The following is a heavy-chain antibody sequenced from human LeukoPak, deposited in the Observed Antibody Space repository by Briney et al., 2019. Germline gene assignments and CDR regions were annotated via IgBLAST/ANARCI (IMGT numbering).Heavy chain of an antibody. D-gene: IGHD2-8*02. CDR3: ASYLYWWSDLGY. CDR2: IKPDGSEK. CDR1: GFTLCDYL. J-gene: IGHJ4*02. Sequence: GGAPRLSCAASGFTLCDYLMSLGRPAPGEGVGWVANIKPDGSEKYYVDSVRGRFTISRDNAKNSLYLQMNSLRVEDTAVYYCASYLYWWSDLGYWGQGTLVTVSS. V-gene: IGHV3-7*01.